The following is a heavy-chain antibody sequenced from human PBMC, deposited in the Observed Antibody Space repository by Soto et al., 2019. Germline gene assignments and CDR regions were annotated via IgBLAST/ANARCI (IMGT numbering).Heavy chain of an antibody. V-gene: IGHV4-31*02. J-gene: IGHJ5*02. D-gene: IGHD1-1*01. Sequence: QVQLQXSXPXXXXPXXXLXLTXTVSGGSISSGGYYWSWIRQHPGKGLEWIGYIYYSGSTYYNPSLKSRVTISVDTSKNQFSLKLSSVTAADTAVYYCARERRTPSWFDPWGQGTLVTVSS. CDR1: GGSISSGGYY. CDR3: ARERRTPSWFDP. CDR2: IYYSGST.